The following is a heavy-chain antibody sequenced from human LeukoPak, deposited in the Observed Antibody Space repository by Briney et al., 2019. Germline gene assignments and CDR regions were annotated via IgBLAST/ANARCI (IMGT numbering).Heavy chain of an antibody. V-gene: IGHV3-48*04. J-gene: IGHJ4*02. Sequence: GGSLRLSCAASGFTFSSHWMHWVRQAPGKGLGWVSYISSSGSTIYYADSVKGRFTISRDNAKNSLYLQMNSLRAEDTAVYYCARALIAVAGLGVGYWGQGTLVTVSS. CDR1: GFTFSSHW. D-gene: IGHD6-19*01. CDR2: ISSSGSTI. CDR3: ARALIAVAGLGVGY.